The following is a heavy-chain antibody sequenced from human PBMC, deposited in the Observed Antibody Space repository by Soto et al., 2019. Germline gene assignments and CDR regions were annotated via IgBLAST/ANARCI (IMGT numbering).Heavy chain of an antibody. V-gene: IGHV3-23*01. J-gene: IGHJ5*02. Sequence: QPGGSLRLSCAASGFTFSSYAMSWVRQAPGKGLEWVSAISGSGGSTYYADSVKGRFTISRDNSKNTLYLQMNSLRAEDTAVYYCAKGRGYCTNGVCYTRTNRIPWFDPWGQGTLVTVSS. CDR2: ISGSGGST. CDR3: AKGRGYCTNGVCYTRTNRIPWFDP. D-gene: IGHD2-8*01. CDR1: GFTFSSYA.